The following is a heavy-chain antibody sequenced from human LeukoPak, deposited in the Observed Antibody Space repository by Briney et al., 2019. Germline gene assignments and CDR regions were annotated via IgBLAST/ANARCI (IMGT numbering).Heavy chain of an antibody. V-gene: IGHV4-59*12. J-gene: IGHJ4*02. Sequence: PSETLSLTCTVSGGSISSYYWSWIRQPPGKGLEWIGYIYYSGSTNYNPSLKSRVTISVDTSKNQFSLKLSSVTAADTAVYYCARGRGPYYDFWSGSTVDYFDYWGQGTLVTVSS. CDR1: GGSISSYY. CDR2: IYYSGST. CDR3: ARGRGPYYDFWSGSTVDYFDY. D-gene: IGHD3-3*01.